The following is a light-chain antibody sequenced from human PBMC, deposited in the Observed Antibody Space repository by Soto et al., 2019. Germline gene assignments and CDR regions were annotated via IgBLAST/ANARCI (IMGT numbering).Light chain of an antibody. CDR3: QPYNNWPLT. J-gene: IGKJ4*01. CDR2: DAS. CDR1: QSVSTY. Sequence: EIMLTQSPATLSLSPGERATLSCRASQSVSTYLAWYQQRPGQAPSLLIYDASYRATDIPPRFSGSAAGTDFTLTISSLQSEDFAVYYCQPYNNWPLTFGGGTKVDIK. V-gene: IGKV3D-11*02.